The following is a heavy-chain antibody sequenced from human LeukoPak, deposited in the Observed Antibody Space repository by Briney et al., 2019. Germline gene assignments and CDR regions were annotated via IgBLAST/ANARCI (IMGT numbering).Heavy chain of an antibody. J-gene: IGHJ4*02. Sequence: GGSLRLSCAASGFTFSSYWMSWVRQAPGKGLEWVANIKQDGSEKYYVDSVKGRFTISRDNAKNSLYLQMNSLRAEDTALYYCAKALCGGDCYNFDYWGQGTLVTVSS. CDR1: GFTFSSYW. CDR2: IKQDGSEK. CDR3: AKALCGGDCYNFDY. V-gene: IGHV3-7*03. D-gene: IGHD2-21*02.